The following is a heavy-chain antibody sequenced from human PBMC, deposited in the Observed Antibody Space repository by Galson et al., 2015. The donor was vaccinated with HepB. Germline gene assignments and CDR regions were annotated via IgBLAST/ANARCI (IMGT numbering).Heavy chain of an antibody. CDR1: GYTFTRFG. V-gene: IGHV1-18*01. D-gene: IGHD3-16*02. CDR3: ARAGYDDVWQSYRYTDF. Sequence: SVKVSCKASGYTFTRFGISWARQAPGQGLEWVAWINGENSNTKHADKVQDRVSVATDSSTGKTYLTLRNLRSDDTAVYYCARAGYDDVWQSYRYTDFWGRGTLVAVSS. CDR2: INGENSNT. J-gene: IGHJ4*02.